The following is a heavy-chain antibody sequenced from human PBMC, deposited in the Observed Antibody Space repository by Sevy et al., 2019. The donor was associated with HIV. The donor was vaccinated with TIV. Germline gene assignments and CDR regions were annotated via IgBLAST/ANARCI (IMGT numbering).Heavy chain of an antibody. Sequence: GGSLRLSCAVSGFTFRSYWMSWVRQAPGKGLEWVAHIKVDGSEKYHVNSVKGRFTISRDNAKNSSFLQMNSLRVEDTAVYYCARDCSSTSCLWGLDVWGQGTAVTVSS. D-gene: IGHD2-2*01. CDR1: GFTFRSYW. J-gene: IGHJ6*02. CDR2: IKVDGSEK. V-gene: IGHV3-7*03. CDR3: ARDCSSTSCLWGLDV.